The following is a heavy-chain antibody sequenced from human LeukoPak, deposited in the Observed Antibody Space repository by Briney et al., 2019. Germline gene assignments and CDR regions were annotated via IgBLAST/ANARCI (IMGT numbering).Heavy chain of an antibody. CDR1: GFTFSSSW. V-gene: IGHV3-74*01. J-gene: IGHJ4*02. CDR2: INTDGKTT. Sequence: GGSLRLSCVASGFTFSSSWMHWVRQAPGKGLVWVSRINTDGKTTTYADSVKGRFTISIDNTKNTLYLQMNSLNAEDTALYYCARDYPPYWGQGTLVTVSA. CDR3: ARDYPPY.